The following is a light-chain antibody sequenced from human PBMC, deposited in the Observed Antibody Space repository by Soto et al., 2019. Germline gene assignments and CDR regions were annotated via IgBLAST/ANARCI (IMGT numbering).Light chain of an antibody. Sequence: EIVRTQSPATLSVSPGERATLSCRASQSGGSNLAWYQQKPGQAPRLLIYRASTRATGFPARFSGTGSETEFTLTINNLQSEDFGVYYCQQYNDWPTYTFGQGTKLEIK. CDR2: RAS. CDR3: QQYNDWPTYT. V-gene: IGKV3-15*01. CDR1: QSGGSN. J-gene: IGKJ2*01.